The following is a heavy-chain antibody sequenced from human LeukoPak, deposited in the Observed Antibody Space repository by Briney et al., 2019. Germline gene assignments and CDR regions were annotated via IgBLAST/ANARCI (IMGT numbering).Heavy chain of an antibody. CDR1: GFTFSSHA. CDR3: AKGSGSYHDAFDI. D-gene: IGHD1-26*01. J-gene: IGHJ3*02. V-gene: IGHV3-23*01. Sequence: GGSLRLSCATSGFTFSSHAMSWVRQAPGKGLEWVSAIDYSGGTTYYADSVKGRFTISRDNSKKTLYLQMHSLRADDTALYYCAKGSGSYHDAFDIWGQGTVVTVSS. CDR2: IDYSGGTT.